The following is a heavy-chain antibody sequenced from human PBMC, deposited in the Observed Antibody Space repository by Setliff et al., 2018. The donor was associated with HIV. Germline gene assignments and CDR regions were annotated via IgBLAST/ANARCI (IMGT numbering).Heavy chain of an antibody. J-gene: IGHJ5*02. CDR1: GGSISSGGYY. Sequence: KSSETLSLTCTVSGGSISSGGYYWSWIRQHPGKGLEWIGYIYYSGSTYYNPSLKSLVTISVDTSKNQFSLKLSSVTAADTAVYYCARVRSGSYSGGSNWFDPWGQGTLVTSPQ. V-gene: IGHV4-31*01. CDR2: IYYSGST. CDR3: ARVRSGSYSGGSNWFDP. D-gene: IGHD3-10*01.